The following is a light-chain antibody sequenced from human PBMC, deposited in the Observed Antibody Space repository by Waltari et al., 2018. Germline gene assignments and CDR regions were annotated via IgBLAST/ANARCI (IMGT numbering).Light chain of an antibody. J-gene: IGKJ2*01. Sequence: CRASQSICSYLTWYQQKPGRAPKLRIYAASSLQSGVPARFSGSGSGTDFTLTISSLQPEDFATYYCQQSYSTPYTFGQGTKLEIK. CDR2: AAS. V-gene: IGKV1-39*01. CDR3: QQSYSTPYT. CDR1: QSICSY.